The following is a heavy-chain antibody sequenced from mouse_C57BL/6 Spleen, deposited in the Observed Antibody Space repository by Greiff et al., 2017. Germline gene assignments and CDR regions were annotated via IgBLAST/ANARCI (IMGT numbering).Heavy chain of an antibody. Sequence: EVQLQQSGAELVKPGASVKLSCTASGFNIKDYYMHWVKQRTEQGLAWIGRIDPEDGETKSAPKFQGKATITADTSSNTAYLQLSSLTSEDTAVYYWARGEVTTEFGYWGKGTLVTVSA. J-gene: IGHJ3*01. CDR2: IDPEDGET. D-gene: IGHD2-2*01. CDR1: GFNIKDYY. V-gene: IGHV14-2*01. CDR3: ARGEVTTEFGY.